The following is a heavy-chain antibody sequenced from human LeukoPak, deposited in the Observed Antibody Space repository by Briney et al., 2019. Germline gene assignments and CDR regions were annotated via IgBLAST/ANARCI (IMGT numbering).Heavy chain of an antibody. CDR3: ARDYYGSGSYFDY. Sequence: ASAKVSCKASGYTFTAYYMHWVRQAPGQGLEWMGWINPNSGGTNYAQKFQGWVTMTRDTSISTAYMELSRLRSDDTAVYYCARDYYGSGSYFDYWGQGTLVTVSS. CDR1: GYTFTAYY. V-gene: IGHV1-2*04. CDR2: INPNSGGT. J-gene: IGHJ4*02. D-gene: IGHD3-10*01.